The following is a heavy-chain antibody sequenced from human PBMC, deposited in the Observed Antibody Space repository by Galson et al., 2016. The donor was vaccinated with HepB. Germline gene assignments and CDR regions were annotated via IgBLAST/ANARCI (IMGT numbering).Heavy chain of an antibody. CDR3: AKVGSRGLEGNMDV. J-gene: IGHJ6*02. D-gene: IGHD6-13*01. Sequence: SVKVSCKASGGTFTSYAINWVRQAPGQGLEWMGAIIPIFSSTYYAQNFQGRVTITADESTSTAYMELTSLRSDDTAMYFCAKVGSRGLEGNMDVWGQGTTVTVSS. CDR1: GGTFTSYA. V-gene: IGHV1-69*13. CDR2: IIPIFSST.